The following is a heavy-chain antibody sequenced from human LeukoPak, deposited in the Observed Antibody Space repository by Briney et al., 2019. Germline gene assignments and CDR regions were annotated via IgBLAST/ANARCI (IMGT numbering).Heavy chain of an antibody. CDR2: IYYSGST. V-gene: IGHV4-39*01. CDR3: ARLTYFLDRLPRYYYYLDV. D-gene: IGHD6-25*01. J-gene: IGHJ6*03. Sequence: SETLSLTCTVSGGSITSYYRGWIRHPPGKGLEWIGSIYYSGSTYYNPSLKSRVTISVDTSKNQFSLKLSSVTAADTAVYYCARLTYFLDRLPRYYYYLDVWGKGTTVTISS. CDR1: GGSITSYY.